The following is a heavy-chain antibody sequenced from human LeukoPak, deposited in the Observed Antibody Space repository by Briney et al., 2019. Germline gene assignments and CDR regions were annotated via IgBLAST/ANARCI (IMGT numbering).Heavy chain of an antibody. D-gene: IGHD5-24*01. CDR3: ARVRDGYNYGGFDY. V-gene: IGHV4-59*11. J-gene: IGHJ4*02. CDR1: GGSISSHY. Sequence: SETLSLTCTVSGGSISSHYWSWIRQPPGKGLEWIGYIYYSGSTNYNPSLRSRVTISVDTSKNQFFLILSSVTAADTAVYFCARVRDGYNYGGFDYWGQGTLVTVSS. CDR2: IYYSGST.